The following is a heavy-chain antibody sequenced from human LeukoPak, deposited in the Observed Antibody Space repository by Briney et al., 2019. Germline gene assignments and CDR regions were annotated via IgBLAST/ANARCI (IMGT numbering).Heavy chain of an antibody. CDR3: TRGKDEYYCDSSGY. D-gene: IGHD3-22*01. J-gene: IGHJ4*02. CDR1: GFTFGDYA. CDR2: IRSKAYGGTT. Sequence: EPGGSLRLSCTASGFTFGDYAMSWVRQAPGKGLEWVGFIRSKAYGGTTEYAASVKGRFTISRDDSKSIAYLQMNSLKTEGTAVYYCTRGKDEYYCDSSGYWGQGTLVTVSS. V-gene: IGHV3-49*04.